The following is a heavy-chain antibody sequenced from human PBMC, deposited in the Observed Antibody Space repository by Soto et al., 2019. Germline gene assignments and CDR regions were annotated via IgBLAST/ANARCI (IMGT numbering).Heavy chain of an antibody. CDR3: XXRXTLDCISTRCYEGWFDP. D-gene: IGHD2-2*01. CDR2: IYPFYSDT. V-gene: IGHV5-51*01. J-gene: IGHJ5*02. Sequence: PGESLKISCKGSGYSFTSYWICWVRQMPVKGLEFMGIIYPFYSDTRYSPSFQGHVTISSYKSISTSYLQLISLKASYTAMYYCXXRXTLDCISTRCYEGWFDPWGQGTMVTVSS. CDR1: GYSFTSYW.